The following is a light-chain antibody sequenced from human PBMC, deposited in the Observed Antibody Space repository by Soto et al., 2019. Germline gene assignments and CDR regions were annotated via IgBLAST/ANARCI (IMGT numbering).Light chain of an antibody. V-gene: IGKV4-1*01. CDR2: WAS. CDR3: QQYYDIPYT. Sequence: DIVMTQSPDSLAVSLGERVTINCKSSQSVLYRSNNKNYLGWYQQKAGQPPKVLIYWASTRESGVPDRFSGSGSGTDFTLTIISLQPEDVAVYYCQQYYDIPYTFGQGTKLEIK. J-gene: IGKJ2*01. CDR1: QSVLYRSNNKNY.